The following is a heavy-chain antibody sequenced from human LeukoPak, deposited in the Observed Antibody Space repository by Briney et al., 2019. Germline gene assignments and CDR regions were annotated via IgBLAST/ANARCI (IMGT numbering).Heavy chain of an antibody. J-gene: IGHJ3*02. CDR3: ATYYRDAFDI. CDR2: IKQDGSEK. D-gene: IGHD1-26*01. Sequence: GGSLRLSCAASGFTFSSYGMHWVRHAPGKGLEWVANIKQDGSEKYYVDSVKGRFTISRDNAKNSLYLQMNSLRAEDTAVYYCATYYRDAFDIWGQGTMVTVSS. V-gene: IGHV3-7*01. CDR1: GFTFSSYG.